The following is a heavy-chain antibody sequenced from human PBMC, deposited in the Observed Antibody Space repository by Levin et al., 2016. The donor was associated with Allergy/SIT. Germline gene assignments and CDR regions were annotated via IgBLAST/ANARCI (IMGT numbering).Heavy chain of an antibody. D-gene: IGHD1-26*01. V-gene: IGHV2-26*01. J-gene: IGHJ6*02. CDR2: VFSNDEK. CDR3: ARSTRAYLVGSSHPNYYGMDV. Sequence: WIRQPPGKALEWLAHVFSNDEKSYITSLKSRLTISKDISKSQVVLNVTNMDPVDTATYFCARSTRAYLVGSSHPNYYGMDVWGQGTTGHRLL.